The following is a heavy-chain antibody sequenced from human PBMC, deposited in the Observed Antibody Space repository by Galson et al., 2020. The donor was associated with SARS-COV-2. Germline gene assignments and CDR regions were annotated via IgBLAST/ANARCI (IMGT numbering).Heavy chain of an antibody. V-gene: IGHV3-23*01. D-gene: IGHD6-19*01. Sequence: GGSLRLSCAASGFTFDFSAMSWVRQAPGKGLEWLSAVSETGATTFYADSVKGRFTISRDNSRNTLSLQMNSLRAEDTAIYYCAKGRGVPGWSLSYYFYHGIDVWGQGTTVIVSS. CDR2: VSETGATT. J-gene: IGHJ6*02. CDR3: AKGRGVPGWSLSYYFYHGIDV. CDR1: GFTFDFSA.